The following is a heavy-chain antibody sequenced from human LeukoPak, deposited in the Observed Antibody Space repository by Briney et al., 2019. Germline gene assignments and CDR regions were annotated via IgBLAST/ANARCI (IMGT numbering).Heavy chain of an antibody. V-gene: IGHV3-49*04. J-gene: IGHJ4*02. Sequence: GGSLRLSCTASGFNFGDFAMRWVRLAPGRGLEWLGFIRSKAYGGTPEYAASVKGRFIISRDDSKTIAYLQMNSLKTEDTAVYYCTRGAPVAAYGYWGPGTLVTVSS. D-gene: IGHD6-19*01. CDR1: GFNFGDFA. CDR2: IRSKAYGGTP. CDR3: TRGAPVAAYGY.